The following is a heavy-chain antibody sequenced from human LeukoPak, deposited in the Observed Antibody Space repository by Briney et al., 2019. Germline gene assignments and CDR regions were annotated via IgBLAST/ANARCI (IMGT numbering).Heavy chain of an antibody. CDR3: VRVEAAAFPLWFDP. CDR2: INIDGTTT. Sequence: GSLRLSCAASGFTFSTYWMNWVRQAPGKGLVWVSRINIDGTTTTYADSVKGRFTISRDNAKNTLYLQMNSLRAEDTAVYYCVRVEAAAFPLWFDPWGQGTLVTVSS. J-gene: IGHJ5*02. CDR1: GFTFSTYW. V-gene: IGHV3-74*03. D-gene: IGHD6-13*01.